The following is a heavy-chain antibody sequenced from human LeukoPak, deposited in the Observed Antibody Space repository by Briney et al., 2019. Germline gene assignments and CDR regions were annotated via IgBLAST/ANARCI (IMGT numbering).Heavy chain of an antibody. CDR3: VRGPYGASISNWFDP. CDR1: GGSISSYY. V-gene: IGHV4-4*07. Sequence: TSETLSLTCSVSGGSISSYYWSWLRQPAGKGLEWIGRIYTSGSTNYNPSLKSRVTISVDTSKNQFSLKLSSVTASDTAVYYCVRGPYGASISNWFDPWGQGLLVTVSS. CDR2: IYTSGST. D-gene: IGHD4/OR15-4a*01. J-gene: IGHJ5*02.